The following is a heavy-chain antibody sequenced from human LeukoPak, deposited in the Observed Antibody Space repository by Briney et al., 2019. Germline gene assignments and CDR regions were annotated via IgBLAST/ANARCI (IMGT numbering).Heavy chain of an antibody. J-gene: IGHJ6*04. Sequence: SETLSLTCTVSGGSISSYYWSWIRQPPGKGLEWIGYIYYSGSTNYNPSLKSRVTISVDTSKNQFSLELSSVTAADTAVYYCARVPPYYDILTGYYPVHYYYGMDVWGKGTTVTVSS. V-gene: IGHV4-59*01. CDR2: IYYSGST. CDR1: GGSISSYY. CDR3: ARVPPYYDILTGYYPVHYYYGMDV. D-gene: IGHD3-9*01.